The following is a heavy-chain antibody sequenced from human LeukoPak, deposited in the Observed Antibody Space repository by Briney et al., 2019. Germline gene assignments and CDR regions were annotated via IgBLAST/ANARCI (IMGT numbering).Heavy chain of an antibody. D-gene: IGHD4-17*01. CDR1: GGSISSSSYY. CDR3: AREYGDYVDY. V-gene: IGHV4-61*02. Sequence: SETLSLTCTVSGGSISSSSYYWSWIRQPAGKGLEWIGRINASGRTNYNPSLKSRVTMSVDTSKNQFSLKVNSVTAADTAVYYCAREYGDYVDYWGQGTLVTVSS. J-gene: IGHJ4*02. CDR2: INASGRT.